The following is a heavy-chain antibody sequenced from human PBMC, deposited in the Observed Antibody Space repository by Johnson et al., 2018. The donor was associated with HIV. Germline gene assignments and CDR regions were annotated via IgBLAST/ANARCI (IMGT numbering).Heavy chain of an antibody. CDR1: GFTFDDYA. Sequence: VQLVESGGGLVQPGRSLRLSCAASGFTFDDYAMHWVRQAPGKGLEWVSGISWNSGSIGYADSVKGRFTISRDNAKNSLYLQMTSLRAEDTAVYYCARENQDAFDIWGQGTMVTVSS. CDR3: ARENQDAFDI. CDR2: ISWNSGSI. J-gene: IGHJ3*02. V-gene: IGHV3-9*01.